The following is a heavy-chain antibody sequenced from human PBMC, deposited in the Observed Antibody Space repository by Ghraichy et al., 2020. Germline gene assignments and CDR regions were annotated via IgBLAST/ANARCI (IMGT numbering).Heavy chain of an antibody. J-gene: IGHJ6*02. D-gene: IGHD5-18*01. Sequence: GGSLRLSCAASGFTVSSNYMSWVRQAPGKGLEWVSVIYSGGSTYYADSVKGRFTISRDNSKNTLYLQMNSLRAEDTAVYYCARAPSPHVDTAMVFYYYGMDVWGQGTTVTVSS. CDR3: ARAPSPHVDTAMVFYYYGMDV. CDR2: IYSGGST. V-gene: IGHV3-53*01. CDR1: GFTVSSNY.